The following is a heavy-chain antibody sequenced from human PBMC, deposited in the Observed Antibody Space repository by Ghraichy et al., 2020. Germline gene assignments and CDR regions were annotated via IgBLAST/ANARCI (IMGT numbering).Heavy chain of an antibody. J-gene: IGHJ4*02. D-gene: IGHD3-3*01. CDR1: GGSFSGYY. V-gene: IGHV4-34*01. Sequence: SETLSLTCAVYGGSFSGYYWSWIRQPPGKGLEWIGEINHSGSTNYNPSLKSRVTISVDTSKNQFSLKLSSVTAADTAVYYCARESRGFWSGYYYYWGQGTLVTVSS. CDR3: ARESRGFWSGYYYY. CDR2: INHSGST.